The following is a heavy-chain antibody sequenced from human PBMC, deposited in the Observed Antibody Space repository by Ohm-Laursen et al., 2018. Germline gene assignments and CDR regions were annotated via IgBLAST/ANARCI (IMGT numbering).Heavy chain of an antibody. J-gene: IGHJ5*02. Sequence: SDTLSLTCTVSGASINNYCWNWIRQPAGKGLEWIGRIHFSGSTRYNPSLQGRVTISLDTSSQQFSLKLTSVTAADTAVYYCARGDFGDYNWFDPWGQGTRITVSS. CDR1: GASINNYC. D-gene: IGHD4-17*01. CDR3: ARGDFGDYNWFDP. CDR2: IHFSGST. V-gene: IGHV4-4*07.